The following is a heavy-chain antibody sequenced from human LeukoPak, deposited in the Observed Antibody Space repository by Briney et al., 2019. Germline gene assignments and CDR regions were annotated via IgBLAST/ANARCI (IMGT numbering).Heavy chain of an antibody. Sequence: SETLSLTCAVYGGSFSGYYWSWIRQPPGKGLGWIGEINHSGSTNYNPSLKSRVTISVDTSKNQFSLKLSSVTAADTAVYYCARGLYSSGLDYWGQGTLVTVSS. CDR1: GGSFSGYY. CDR3: ARGLYSSGLDY. J-gene: IGHJ4*02. V-gene: IGHV4-34*01. CDR2: INHSGST. D-gene: IGHD6-19*01.